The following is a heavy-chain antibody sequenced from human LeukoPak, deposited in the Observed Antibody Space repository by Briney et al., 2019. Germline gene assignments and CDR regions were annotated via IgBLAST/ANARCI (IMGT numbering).Heavy chain of an antibody. Sequence: SVKVSCKASGGTFISYAISWVGQAPGQGGEGMVSIIPIFCTANYAQKFQGRVTLTTDDSTSTAYMELSSLRSGDTAVYYCARGYCSGGSCYFDYWGQGTLVTVSS. J-gene: IGHJ4*02. D-gene: IGHD2-15*01. CDR3: ARGYCSGGSCYFDY. CDR2: IIPIFCTA. CDR1: GGTFISYA. V-gene: IGHV1-69*05.